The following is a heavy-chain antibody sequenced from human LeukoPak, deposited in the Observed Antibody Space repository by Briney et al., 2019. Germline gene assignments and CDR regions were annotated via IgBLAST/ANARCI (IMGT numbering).Heavy chain of an antibody. V-gene: IGHV3-23*01. CDR1: GFSFSSYA. CDR2: IAGSSVAAGRSST. D-gene: IGHD3-3*01. Sequence: GGSLRLSCATSGFSFSSYAMSWVRQAPGKGLEWVSAIAGSSVAAGRSSTYYAESVTGRFTISRDNSKNTLYLQMNSLRADDTAVYYCAKTSTITNFPWENWFDSWGQGTLVTVSS. J-gene: IGHJ5*01. CDR3: AKTSTITNFPWENWFDS.